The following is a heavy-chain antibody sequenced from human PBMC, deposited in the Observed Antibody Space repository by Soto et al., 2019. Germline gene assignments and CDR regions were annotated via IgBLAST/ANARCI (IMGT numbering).Heavy chain of an antibody. CDR3: ARGAEMVRGVFAT. CDR2: IYYSGST. CDR1: GGSVSSGSYY. Sequence: QVQLQESGPGLVKPSETLSLTCTVSGGSVSSGSYYWSWIRQPPGKGLEWIGYIYYSGSTNYNPSLKSRVTLSVDTSKNRFPLRLSFVTAADPAVYYCARGAEMVRGVFATWGQGPLFTVS. V-gene: IGHV4-61*01. J-gene: IGHJ5*02. D-gene: IGHD3-10*01.